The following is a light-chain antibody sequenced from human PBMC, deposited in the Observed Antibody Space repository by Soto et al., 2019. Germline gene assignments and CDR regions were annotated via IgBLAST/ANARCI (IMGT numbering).Light chain of an antibody. CDR2: LDRSGSY. Sequence: QLVLTQSSSASASLGSWVKLTCILSSRHSTYIIAWHQQQPGKAPRFLMTLDRSGSYNRGSGVPDRFSGSSSGADRYLTISNLQFEDEGDYYCETWYSNTHKVFGGGTKLTVL. V-gene: IGLV4-60*02. J-gene: IGLJ3*02. CDR1: SRHSTYI. CDR3: ETWYSNTHKV.